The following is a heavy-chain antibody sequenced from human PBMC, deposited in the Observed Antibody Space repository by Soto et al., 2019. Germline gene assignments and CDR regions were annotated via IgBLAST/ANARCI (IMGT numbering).Heavy chain of an antibody. CDR3: AKRIASAGIIDY. J-gene: IGHJ4*02. D-gene: IGHD6-13*01. CDR2: ISFDGTVK. V-gene: IGHV3-30*18. CDR1: GVTFNNFG. Sequence: GGSLRLSCAASGVTFNNFGMHLIRQAQGKGLEWVAVISFDGTVKYYADSVKGRFTVSRDSPRNTLYLQMNSLRVEDTAVYYCAKRIASAGIIDYWGQGTLVTVSS.